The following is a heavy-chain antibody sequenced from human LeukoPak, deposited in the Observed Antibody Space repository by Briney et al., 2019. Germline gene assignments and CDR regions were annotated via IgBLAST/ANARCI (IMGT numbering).Heavy chain of an antibody. J-gene: IGHJ4*02. CDR3: ARGEAPEDK. CDR1: GYTFTGYD. CDR2: INPHTGNT. Sequence: ASVRVSCKASGYTFTGYDIHWVRQAPGQGLKCLGWINPHTGNTYHAPKFQGRVALTSDASVNSAYMQLSRLKSDDTAIYYCARGEAPEDKWGEGTLVTVSS. V-gene: IGHV1-2*02.